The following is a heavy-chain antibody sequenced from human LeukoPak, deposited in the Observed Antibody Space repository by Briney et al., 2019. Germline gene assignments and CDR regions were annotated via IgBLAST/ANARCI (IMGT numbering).Heavy chain of an antibody. V-gene: IGHV3-23*01. Sequence: GGSLRLSCAASRFSFSSYAMAWVRQAQGKGLEWVSSISASGSRTYYADSVKGRFTISRDNSKKTIYLQMNSLRVEDTAVYYRAKGKVNHDGAFDIWGLGTMVIVS. CDR2: ISASGSRT. CDR1: RFSFSSYA. D-gene: IGHD3-16*01. CDR3: AKGKVNHDGAFDI. J-gene: IGHJ3*02.